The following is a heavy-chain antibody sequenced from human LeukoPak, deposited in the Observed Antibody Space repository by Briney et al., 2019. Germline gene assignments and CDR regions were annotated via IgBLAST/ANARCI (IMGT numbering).Heavy chain of an antibody. CDR2: IASHGSYR. J-gene: IGHJ3*01. Sequence: GGSLRLYCEASGFTFSSCPMNWVRQAPGHGLEWLAVIASHGSYRHYEDSVKGRLNISKDNSKNKVYLQMNSLKVEDTALYSCVREGVSCGRKCGAFDLWGHGTMVTVSS. D-gene: IGHD2-15*01. CDR3: VREGVSCGRKCGAFDL. CDR1: GFTFSSCP. V-gene: IGHV3-30*04.